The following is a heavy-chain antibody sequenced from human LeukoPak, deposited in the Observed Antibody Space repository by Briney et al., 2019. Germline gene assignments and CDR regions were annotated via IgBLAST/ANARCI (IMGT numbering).Heavy chain of an antibody. CDR3: ARVGCSGGSCYPDY. V-gene: IGHV1-2*02. CDR1: GYTFTGYY. J-gene: IGHJ4*02. D-gene: IGHD2-15*01. Sequence: ASVKVSCKASGYTFTGYYMHWVRQAPGQGLEWMGWINPNSGGTNYAQKFQGRVTMTRDTSISTAYMELSRLRSDDTAVYYCARVGCSGGSCYPDYWGQGTLVTVSS. CDR2: INPNSGGT.